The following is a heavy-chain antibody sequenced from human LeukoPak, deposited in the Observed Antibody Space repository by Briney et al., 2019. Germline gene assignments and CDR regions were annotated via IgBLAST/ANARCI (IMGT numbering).Heavy chain of an antibody. Sequence: ASVQFSSKASGCTFTSDYMHWVRQAPGQGLEWMGWINPNSGGTNYAQKFQGRVTMTRDTSISTAYMELSRLSSDDTAVYYCARDSGERGSGSYLIAYWGQGTLVTVSS. J-gene: IGHJ4*02. CDR2: INPNSGGT. D-gene: IGHD3-10*01. V-gene: IGHV1-2*02. CDR3: ARDSGERGSGSYLIAY. CDR1: GCTFTSDY.